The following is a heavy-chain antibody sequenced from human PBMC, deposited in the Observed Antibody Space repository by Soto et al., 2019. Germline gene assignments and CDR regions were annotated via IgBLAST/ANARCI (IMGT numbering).Heavy chain of an antibody. Sequence: QLQLQESGPGLVKPSETLSLTCTVSGGSISSSSYYWGWIRQPPGKGLEWIGSIYYSGSTYYNPSLKSRVTISVDTSKNQFSLKLSSVTAADTAVYYCARRRGSSWDPRVDYWGQGTLVTVSS. J-gene: IGHJ4*02. D-gene: IGHD6-13*01. CDR1: GGSISSSSYY. CDR2: IYYSGST. CDR3: ARRRGSSWDPRVDY. V-gene: IGHV4-39*01.